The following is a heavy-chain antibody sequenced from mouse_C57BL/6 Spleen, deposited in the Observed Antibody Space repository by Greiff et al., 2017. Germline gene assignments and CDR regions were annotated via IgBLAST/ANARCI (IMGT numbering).Heavy chain of an antibody. Sequence: QVQLQQPGAELVKPGASVKMSCKASGYTFTSYWITWVKQRPGQGLEWIGDIYPGSGSTNYNEKFKSKATLTVDTSSSTAYMQLSRLTSEDSAVYYCARRGGDGYSAWFAYWGQGTLVTVSA. CDR2: IYPGSGST. V-gene: IGHV1-55*01. CDR1: GYTFTSYW. CDR3: ARRGGDGYSAWFAY. J-gene: IGHJ3*01. D-gene: IGHD2-3*01.